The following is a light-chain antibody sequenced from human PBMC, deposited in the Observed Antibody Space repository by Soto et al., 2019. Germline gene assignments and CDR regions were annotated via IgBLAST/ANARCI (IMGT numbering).Light chain of an antibody. CDR2: GNS. CDR3: QSYDSSLSGYV. Sequence: QSVLTQPPSVSGAPGQRVTISCTGSSSNIGAGYDVHWYQQLPGTAPKLLIYGNSKRPSGVPDRFSGSKSGTSASLAITGLQAEDEADYYCQSYDSSLSGYVFGGGTKVTVL. J-gene: IGLJ2*01. V-gene: IGLV1-40*01. CDR1: SSNIGAGYD.